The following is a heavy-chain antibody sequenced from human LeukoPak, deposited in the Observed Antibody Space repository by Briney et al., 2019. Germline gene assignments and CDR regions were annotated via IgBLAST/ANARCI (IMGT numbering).Heavy chain of an antibody. CDR1: GYTFTSYA. D-gene: IGHD3-22*01. J-gene: IGHJ5*02. V-gene: IGHV1-3*01. CDR3: ARSHSSGLDWYDP. Sequence: GASVKVSCKASGYTFTSYAMHWVRQAPGQRLEWMGWINAGNGNTKYSQKFQGRVTITRDTSASTAYMELSSLRSEDTAVYYCARSHSSGLDWYDPWGQGTLVTVSS. CDR2: INAGNGNT.